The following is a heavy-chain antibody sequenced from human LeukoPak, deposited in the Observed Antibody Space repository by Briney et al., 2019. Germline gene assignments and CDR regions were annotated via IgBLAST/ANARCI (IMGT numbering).Heavy chain of an antibody. Sequence: PGGSLRLTCVASGFIFSNYAIHWVRQAPGKGLEWVAAVSYDGNLQHHADAVKGRFTVSRDNSKNTVFLQINSLRTDDSAVYWCVKVYPTVTTSSVLGSWGQGTLVTVSS. V-gene: IGHV3-30*18. CDR3: VKVYPTVTTSSVLGS. CDR2: VSYDGNLQ. D-gene: IGHD4-17*01. J-gene: IGHJ4*02. CDR1: GFIFSNYA.